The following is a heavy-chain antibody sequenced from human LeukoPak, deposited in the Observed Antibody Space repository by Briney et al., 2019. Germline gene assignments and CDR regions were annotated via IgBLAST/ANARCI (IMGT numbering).Heavy chain of an antibody. CDR1: GFTFSSYW. V-gene: IGHV3-74*01. D-gene: IGHD1-26*01. CDR2: INSDGSST. CDR3: AREYKSGSYGH. Sequence: GGSLRLSCAASGFTFSSYWMHWVRQAPGKGLVWVSRINSDGSSTSYADSVKGRFTISRDNAKNTLYLQMNSLRAEDTAVYYCAREYKSGSYGHWGQGTLVTGSS. J-gene: IGHJ4*02.